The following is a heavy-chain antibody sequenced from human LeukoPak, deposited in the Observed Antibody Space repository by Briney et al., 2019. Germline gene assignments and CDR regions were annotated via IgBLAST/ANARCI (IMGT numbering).Heavy chain of an antibody. CDR2: ISASGGST. Sequence: GGSLRLSCAASGFTFSSFATSWVRQAPGKGLEWVSGISASGGSTYYADSVKGRFPISRDNSKDTLYLQMNSLTAEDTAVYYCAKGFYDNSASGVFDIWGQGTMVTVSS. CDR1: GFTFSSFA. D-gene: IGHD3-22*01. CDR3: AKGFYDNSASGVFDI. V-gene: IGHV3-23*01. J-gene: IGHJ3*02.